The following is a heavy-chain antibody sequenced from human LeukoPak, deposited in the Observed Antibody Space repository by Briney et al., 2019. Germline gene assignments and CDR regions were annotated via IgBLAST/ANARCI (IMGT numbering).Heavy chain of an antibody. CDR2: IYDGGRT. CDR1: GFTVSSNY. Sequence: SGRSLRPSCAASGFTVSSNYMSCVRQPPGKGLEWVSVIYDGGRTYYADSVKGRFTISRDNSKNALYLQMNSLRAEDTAVYYCARDLGRAGVYYYYGMDVWGQGTTVTVSS. CDR3: ARDLGRAGVYYYYGMDV. J-gene: IGHJ6*02. D-gene: IGHD3-10*01. V-gene: IGHV3-53*01.